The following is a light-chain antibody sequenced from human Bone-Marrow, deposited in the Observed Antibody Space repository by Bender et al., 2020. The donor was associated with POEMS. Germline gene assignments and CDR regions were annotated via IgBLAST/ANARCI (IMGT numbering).Light chain of an antibody. Sequence: QSALTQPASVSGSPGQSVTIPCSGSSTEVGYSGFVSWYQQHPGKAPKLMIYDVSQRPSGISNSFSGSKSGNTASLTISGLQAEDEADYFCCSYAGSVVFGGGTKLAVL. CDR1: STEVGYSGF. CDR2: DVS. CDR3: CSYAGSVV. V-gene: IGLV2-23*02. J-gene: IGLJ2*01.